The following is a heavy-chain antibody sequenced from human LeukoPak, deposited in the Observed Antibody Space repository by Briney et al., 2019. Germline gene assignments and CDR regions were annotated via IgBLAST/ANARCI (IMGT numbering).Heavy chain of an antibody. Sequence: SETLSLTCTVSGGSISSYYWSWIRQPPGKGLEWIGYIYYSGSTNYNPSLKSRVTISVDTSKNQFSLKLSSVTAADTAVYYCARSGDQWLVTYNWFDPWGQGTLVTVSS. CDR1: GGSISSYY. D-gene: IGHD6-19*01. V-gene: IGHV4-59*01. CDR3: ARSGDQWLVTYNWFDP. J-gene: IGHJ5*02. CDR2: IYYSGST.